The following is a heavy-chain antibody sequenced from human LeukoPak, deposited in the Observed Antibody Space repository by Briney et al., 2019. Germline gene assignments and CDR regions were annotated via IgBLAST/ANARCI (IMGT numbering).Heavy chain of an antibody. J-gene: IGHJ3*02. Sequence: GESLKISCKSSGSNFPNYWIVWVRQMPGKGLEWMGIIYPGDSDTRYSPSFQGQVTISADKSISTAYLQWSSLNASDSALYYCARSPRYSGSYGSAFDIWGQGTMVTVSS. V-gene: IGHV5-51*01. CDR1: GSNFPNYW. D-gene: IGHD1-26*01. CDR3: ARSPRYSGSYGSAFDI. CDR2: IYPGDSDT.